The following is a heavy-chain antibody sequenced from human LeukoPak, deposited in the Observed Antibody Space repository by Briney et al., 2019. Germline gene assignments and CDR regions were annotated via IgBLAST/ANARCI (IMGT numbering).Heavy chain of an antibody. J-gene: IGHJ4*02. Sequence: NPSETLSLTCTVFGGSISSYYWSWIRQPPGKGLEWIGYIYYSGSTNYNPSLKSRVTISVDTSKNQFSLKLSSVTAADTAVYYCARGAGGIGSVYFDYWGQGTLVTVSS. V-gene: IGHV4-59*01. CDR1: GGSISSYY. CDR2: IYYSGST. D-gene: IGHD3-16*01. CDR3: ARGAGGIGSVYFDY.